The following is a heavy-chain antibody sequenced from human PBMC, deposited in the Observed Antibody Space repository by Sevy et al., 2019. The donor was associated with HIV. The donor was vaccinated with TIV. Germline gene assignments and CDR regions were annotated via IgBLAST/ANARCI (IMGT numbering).Heavy chain of an antibody. D-gene: IGHD3-22*01. V-gene: IGHV5-51*01. Sequence: GESPKISCKGSGYRFTSYWIGWVRQMPGKGLEWMGIIYPDDSETRYSPFLQGQVTISADKSISTAYLQWSSLKASDTAMYFCARRGYDSSGYPQYYFDYWGQGTLVTVSS. CDR3: ARRGYDSSGYPQYYFDY. CDR2: IYPDDSET. J-gene: IGHJ4*02. CDR1: GYRFTSYW.